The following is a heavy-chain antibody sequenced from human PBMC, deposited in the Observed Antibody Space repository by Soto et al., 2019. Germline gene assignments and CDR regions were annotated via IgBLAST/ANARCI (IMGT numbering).Heavy chain of an antibody. V-gene: IGHV1-18*01. CDR3: ASGFKGELDPTRRAFDV. J-gene: IGHJ3*01. D-gene: IGHD6-13*01. Sequence: ASVKVSCKASGYTFTDYGVSWVRQAPGQGLEWMGWISAYSGNTNYAQKLQGRVTMTTDTSTSTAYMELRSLRSDDRAVYYCASGFKGELDPTRRAFDVWGQGTMVTVSS. CDR1: GYTFTDYG. CDR2: ISAYSGNT.